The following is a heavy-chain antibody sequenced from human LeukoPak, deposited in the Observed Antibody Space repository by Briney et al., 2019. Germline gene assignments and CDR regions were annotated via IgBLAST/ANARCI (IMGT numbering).Heavy chain of an antibody. V-gene: IGHV3-33*01. J-gene: IGHJ4*02. Sequence: GGSLRLSCAASGFTFSSYAMHWVRQAPGKGLEWVALIWNDGRNNYYADSVKGRFTISRDNSKNTLYLQMDSPRAEDTAVYYCARHGSGSRFFDPCDHWGQGTLVTVSS. CDR1: GFTFSSYA. CDR3: ARHGSGSRFFDPCDH. CDR2: IWNDGRNN. D-gene: IGHD1-26*01.